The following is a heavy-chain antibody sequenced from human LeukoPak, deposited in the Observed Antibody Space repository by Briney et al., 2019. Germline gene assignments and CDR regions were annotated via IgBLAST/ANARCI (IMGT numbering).Heavy chain of an antibody. J-gene: IGHJ4*02. CDR2: ISPDDSDT. CDR1: GYRFTDYW. Sequence: GESLKISCKGSGYRFTDYWIGWVRQVPGKGLEWMGIISPDDSDTRDSPSYSPSFQGRVTISTDESISTAYLQWSSLKASDTVMYYCARYRGHYVSLPSPFDYWGQGTLVTVSS. CDR3: ARYRGHYVSLPSPFDY. D-gene: IGHD4-17*01. V-gene: IGHV5-51*01.